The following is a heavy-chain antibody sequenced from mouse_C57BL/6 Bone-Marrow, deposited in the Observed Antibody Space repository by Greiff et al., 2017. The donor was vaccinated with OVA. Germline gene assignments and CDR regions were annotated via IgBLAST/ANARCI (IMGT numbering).Heavy chain of an antibody. D-gene: IGHD4-1*01. CDR2: IDPENGDT. CDR1: GFNIKDDY. V-gene: IGHV14-4*01. Sequence: VQLQQSGAELVRPGASVKLSCTASGFNIKDDYMHWVKQRPEQGLEWIGWIDPENGDTEYASKFQGKATITADTSSNTAYLQLSSLTSEDTAGYYCTETGPWCADWGQGTLVTVSA. J-gene: IGHJ3*01. CDR3: TETGPWCAD.